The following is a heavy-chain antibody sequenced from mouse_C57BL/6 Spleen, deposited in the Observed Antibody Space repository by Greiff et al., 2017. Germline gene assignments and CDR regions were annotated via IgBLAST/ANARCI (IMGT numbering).Heavy chain of an antibody. CDR2: INPNNGGT. CDR1: GYTFTDYY. V-gene: IGHV1-26*01. J-gene: IGHJ3*01. CDR3: ARGGNLRGFAY. Sequence: EVQLQQSGPELVKPGASVKISCKASGYTFTDYYMNWVKQSHGKSLEWIGDINPNNGGTSYNQKFKGKATLTVDKSSSTAYMALRSLTSEDAAVYYCARGGNLRGFAYWGQGTLVTVSA.